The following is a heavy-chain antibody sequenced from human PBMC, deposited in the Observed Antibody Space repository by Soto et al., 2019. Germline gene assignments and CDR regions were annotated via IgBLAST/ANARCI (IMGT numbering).Heavy chain of an antibody. CDR2: IWFDGSNK. Sequence: PGGSLRLSCAASGSIFTGYGMHWVRQAPGKGLEWVAVIWFDGSNKYYADSVKGRFTISRDNSKNTLYLQMNSLRAEDTAVYYCAKDDRGGVPPYYFDYWGQGTLVTVSS. J-gene: IGHJ4*02. CDR1: GSIFTGYG. D-gene: IGHD3-16*01. CDR3: AKDDRGGVPPYYFDY. V-gene: IGHV3-30*02.